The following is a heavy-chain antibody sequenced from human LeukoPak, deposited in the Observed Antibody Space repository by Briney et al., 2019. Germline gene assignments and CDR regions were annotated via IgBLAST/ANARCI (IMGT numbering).Heavy chain of an antibody. V-gene: IGHV1-2*02. CDR3: ARDTIVGAYYYYYMDV. CDR1: GYTFTGYY. D-gene: IGHD1-26*01. J-gene: IGHJ6*03. Sequence: ASVKVSCKASGYTFTGYYMHWVRQAPGQGLEWMGWINPNSGGTNYAQKFQGRVTMTRDTSISTAYMELSRLRSDDTAVYYCARDTIVGAYYYYYMDVWGKGTTVTVSS. CDR2: INPNSGGT.